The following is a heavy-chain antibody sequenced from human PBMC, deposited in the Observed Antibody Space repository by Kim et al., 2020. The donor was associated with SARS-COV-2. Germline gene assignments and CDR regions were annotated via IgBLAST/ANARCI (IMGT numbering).Heavy chain of an antibody. V-gene: IGHV3-33*01. J-gene: IGHJ6*02. Sequence: GGSLRLSCAASGFTFSSYGMHWVRQAPGKGLEWVAVIWYDGSNKYYADSVKGRFTISRDNSKNTLYLQMNSLRAEDTAVYYCAREYDSSGYYFYYYYYGMDVWGQGTTVTVSS. CDR2: IWYDGSNK. CDR3: AREYDSSGYYFYYYYYGMDV. CDR1: GFTFSSYG. D-gene: IGHD3-22*01.